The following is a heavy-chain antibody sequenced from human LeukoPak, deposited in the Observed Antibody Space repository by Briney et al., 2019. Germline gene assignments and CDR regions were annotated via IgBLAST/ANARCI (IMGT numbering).Heavy chain of an antibody. J-gene: IGHJ3*02. V-gene: IGHV3-9*03. CDR2: ISWDSGSI. CDR1: AFTFDDYA. D-gene: IGHD3-22*01. Sequence: TRGSLRLSCAASAFTFDDYAMHWVRQAPGKGLEWVSGISWDSGSIAYADSVKGRFTISRDNAKNSLYLQMSSLRPEDMALYYCAKALSSSYYDSSGSYSAFDIWGQGTMVTVSS. CDR3: AKALSSSYYDSSGSYSAFDI.